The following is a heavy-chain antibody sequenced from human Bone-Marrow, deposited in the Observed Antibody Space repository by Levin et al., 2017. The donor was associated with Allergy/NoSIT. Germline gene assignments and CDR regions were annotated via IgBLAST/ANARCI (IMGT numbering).Heavy chain of an antibody. CDR2: ISYDGSNK. CDR3: ARDLVLEARIGRAMNNWFDP. V-gene: IGHV3-30-3*01. CDR1: GFTFSSYA. J-gene: IGHJ5*02. D-gene: IGHD6-13*01. Sequence: LSLTCAASGFTFSSYAMHWVRQAPGKGLEWVAVISYDGSNKYYADSVKGRFTISRDNSKNTLYLQMNSLRAEDTAVYYCARDLVLEARIGRAMNNWFDPWGQGTLVTVSS.